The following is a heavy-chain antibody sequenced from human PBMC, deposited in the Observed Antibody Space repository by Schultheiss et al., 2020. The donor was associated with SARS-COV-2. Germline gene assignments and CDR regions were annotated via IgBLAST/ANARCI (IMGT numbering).Heavy chain of an antibody. D-gene: IGHD1-26*01. CDR3: ARVGSYRSLDY. Sequence: GGSLRLSCVASGFTFTTYGIHWVRQAPGKGLEWVAVIWYDGNNEYYADSVKGRFTISRDNSNNTLYLQMNSLKAEDTAVYYCARVGSYRSLDYWGQGTLVTVSS. J-gene: IGHJ4*02. CDR1: GFTFTTYG. V-gene: IGHV3-33*01. CDR2: IWYDGNNE.